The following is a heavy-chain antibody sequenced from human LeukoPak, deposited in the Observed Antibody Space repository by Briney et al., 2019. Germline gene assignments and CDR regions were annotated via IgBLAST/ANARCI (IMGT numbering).Heavy chain of an antibody. Sequence: TGGSLRLSCGASGFTFSNYGTLWVRQAPGKGLEWVAFIRYDGNNKLYADSMKGRFTISRDNSKNTLYLHINSLRAEDTAVYYCVKDNPLDYWGQGTLVIVSS. CDR3: VKDNPLDY. CDR1: GFTFSNYG. J-gene: IGHJ4*02. D-gene: IGHD1-14*01. CDR2: IRYDGNNK. V-gene: IGHV3-30*02.